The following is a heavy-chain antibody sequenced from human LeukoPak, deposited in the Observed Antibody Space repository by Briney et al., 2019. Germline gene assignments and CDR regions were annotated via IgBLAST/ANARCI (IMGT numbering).Heavy chain of an antibody. CDR2: IIPILGIA. J-gene: IGHJ4*02. CDR1: GGTFSSYA. Sequence: GASVKVSCKASGGTFSSYAISWVRQAPGQGLEWMGRIIPILGIANYAQKFQGRVTITADKSTSTAYMELSSLRSEDTAVYYCARVNGPYYYGSGSYYNSEALYYFDYWGQGTLVTVSS. V-gene: IGHV1-69*04. CDR3: ARVNGPYYYGSGSYYNSEALYYFDY. D-gene: IGHD3-10*01.